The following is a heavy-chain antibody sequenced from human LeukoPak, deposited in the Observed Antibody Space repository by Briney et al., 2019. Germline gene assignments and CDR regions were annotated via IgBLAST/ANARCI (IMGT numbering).Heavy chain of an antibody. D-gene: IGHD6-19*01. CDR3: ARRRYSSAWSVVDY. CDR2: INHSGST. J-gene: IGHJ4*02. CDR1: GGSFSGYY. Sequence: PSETLSLTCAVYGGSFSGYYWSWIRQPPGKGLEWIGEINHSGSTNYNPSLKSRVTISVDTSKNQFSLKLTAVTAADTAVYYCARRRYSSAWSVVDYWGQGTLVTVSS. V-gene: IGHV4-34*01.